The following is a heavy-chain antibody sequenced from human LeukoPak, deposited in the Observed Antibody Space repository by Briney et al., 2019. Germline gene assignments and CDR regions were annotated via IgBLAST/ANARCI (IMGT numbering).Heavy chain of an antibody. CDR1: GGSFSGYY. J-gene: IGHJ4*02. D-gene: IGHD5-18*01. V-gene: IGHV4-34*01. Sequence: SETLSLTCAVYGGSFSGYYWSWIRQPPGKGLEWIGEINHSGSTNYNPSLKSRVTISVDTSKNQFSLKLSSVTAADTAVYYCARGIQLWLGYYFDYWGQGTLVTVSS. CDR2: INHSGST. CDR3: ARGIQLWLGYYFDY.